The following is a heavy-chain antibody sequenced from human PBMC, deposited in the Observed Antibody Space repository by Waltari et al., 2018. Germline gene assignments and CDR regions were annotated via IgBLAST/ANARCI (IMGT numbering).Heavy chain of an antibody. J-gene: IGHJ4*02. CDR3: ANVHGIAAAEYYFDY. CDR1: GFTFSSYA. D-gene: IGHD6-13*01. V-gene: IGHV3-23*03. CDR2: IYSGGST. Sequence: EVQLLESGGGLVQPGGSLRLSCAASGFTFSSYAMSWVRQAPGKGLEWVSVIYSGGSTYYADSVKGRFTISRDNSKNTLYLQMNSLRAEDTAVYYCANVHGIAAAEYYFDYWGQGTLVTVSS.